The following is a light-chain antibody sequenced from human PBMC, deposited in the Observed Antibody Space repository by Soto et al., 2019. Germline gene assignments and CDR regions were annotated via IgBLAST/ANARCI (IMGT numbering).Light chain of an antibody. Sequence: MTQSPSTLAASPGERATLTCRASQTISHYVNWYQLRAGKAPSLLIYDASSWQSGVPSRFSGSGSGTEFTLTISSLQPDDFETYPCQQYEKYSWTFGQGTKVDIK. CDR3: QQYEKYSWT. J-gene: IGKJ1*01. CDR2: DAS. CDR1: QTISHY. V-gene: IGKV1-5*01.